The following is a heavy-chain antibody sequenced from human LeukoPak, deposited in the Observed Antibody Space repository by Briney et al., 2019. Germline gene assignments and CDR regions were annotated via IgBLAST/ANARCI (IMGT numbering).Heavy chain of an antibody. Sequence: PSETLSLTCTVSGGSISSYYWSWIRQPPGEGLEWIGYIYYSGSTNYNPSLKSRVTISVDTSKNQFSLKLSSVTAADTAVYYCARGGLHDFWSGYYYYFDYWGQGTLVTVSS. J-gene: IGHJ4*02. CDR2: IYYSGST. CDR3: ARGGLHDFWSGYYYYFDY. CDR1: GGSISSYY. D-gene: IGHD3-3*01. V-gene: IGHV4-59*01.